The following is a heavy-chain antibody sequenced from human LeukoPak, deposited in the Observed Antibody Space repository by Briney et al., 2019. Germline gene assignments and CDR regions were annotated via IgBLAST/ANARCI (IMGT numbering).Heavy chain of an antibody. J-gene: IGHJ4*02. CDR1: GFSFSNFA. CDR3: ARDWRANGVGFDY. V-gene: IGHV3-23*01. D-gene: IGHD2-8*01. Sequence: PGGSLRLSCAASGFSFSNFAMTWVRQAPGKGLEWVSTISGSGDDTHYADSVKGRFTISRDNSKNTLYLQMNSLRAEDTAVYYCARDWRANGVGFDYWGQGTLVTVSS. CDR2: ISGSGDDT.